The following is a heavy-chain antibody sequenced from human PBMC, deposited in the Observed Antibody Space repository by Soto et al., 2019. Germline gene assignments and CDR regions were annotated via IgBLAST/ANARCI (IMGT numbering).Heavy chain of an antibody. J-gene: IGHJ6*02. Sequence: GSSVKVSCTASGFTFTGSSVQWVRQARGQRLEWIGWIVVGSGNTNYAQKFQERVTITRDMSTSTAYMELSSLRSEDTAVYYCAADPYDFWSGPRAYYYYGMDVWGQGTTVTVSS. D-gene: IGHD3-3*01. CDR2: IVVGSGNT. CDR3: AADPYDFWSGPRAYYYYGMDV. CDR1: GFTFTGSS. V-gene: IGHV1-58*01.